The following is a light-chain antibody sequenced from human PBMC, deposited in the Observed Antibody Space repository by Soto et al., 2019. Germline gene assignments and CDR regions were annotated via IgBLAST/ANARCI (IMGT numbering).Light chain of an antibody. CDR1: SSDVGGYDY. J-gene: IGLJ2*01. V-gene: IGLV2-14*01. CDR2: EVT. Sequence: QSALTQPASVSGSPGHSITISCTGTSSDVGGYDYVSWYQQHPGKVPKLIIYEVTKRPSGVSHRFSGSKSGNEASLTISWRQAEDEAAYYCSYYTTGSAVVFGGGTKLTVL. CDR3: SYYTTGSAVV.